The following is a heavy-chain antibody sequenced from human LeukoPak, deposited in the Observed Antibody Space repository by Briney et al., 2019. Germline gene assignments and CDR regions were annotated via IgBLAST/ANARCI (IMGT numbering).Heavy chain of an antibody. CDR3: ARALVGATKNYYYYYMDV. D-gene: IGHD1-26*01. Sequence: PSETLSLTCTVSGGSISSYYWSWIRQPPGKGLEWIGYIYYSGSTNYNPSLKSRVTISADTSKNQFSLKVSSVTAADTAVYYCARALVGATKNYYYYYMDVWGKGTTVTVSS. CDR1: GGSISSYY. CDR2: IYYSGST. J-gene: IGHJ6*03. V-gene: IGHV4-59*01.